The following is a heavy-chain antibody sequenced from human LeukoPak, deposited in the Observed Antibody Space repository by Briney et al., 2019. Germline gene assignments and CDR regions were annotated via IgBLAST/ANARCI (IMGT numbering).Heavy chain of an antibody. D-gene: IGHD2-2*01. CDR2: LSHSGSS. CDR1: GGSISSYY. Sequence: SETLSLTCTVSGGSISSYYWSWIRQPPGRGLEWIGYLSHSGSSDSNPSLKSRVTILVDTSKNQFSLKLTSVTAADTAVYYCARARYANAWYAFDIWGQGTMVTVSS. CDR3: ARARYANAWYAFDI. J-gene: IGHJ3*02. V-gene: IGHV4-59*01.